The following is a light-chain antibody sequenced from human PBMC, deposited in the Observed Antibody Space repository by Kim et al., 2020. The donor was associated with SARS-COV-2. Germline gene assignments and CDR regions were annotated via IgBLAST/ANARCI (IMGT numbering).Light chain of an antibody. CDR2: GAS. Sequence: LSPEEEATLSCRASQSVISSYLAWYQQKPGQPPRLLIYGASNRASGIPDRFSGSGSGTHFSLTINKLEPEDFAVYFCQQYGDSLTFGGGTKVDIK. V-gene: IGKV3-20*01. J-gene: IGKJ4*01. CDR3: QQYGDSLT. CDR1: QSVISSY.